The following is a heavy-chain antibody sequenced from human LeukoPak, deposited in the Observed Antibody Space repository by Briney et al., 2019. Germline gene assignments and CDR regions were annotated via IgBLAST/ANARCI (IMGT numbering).Heavy chain of an antibody. Sequence: GASVKVSCKASGGTFSSYAISWVRQAPGQGLEWMGGTIPIFGTANYAQKFQGRVTITADESTSTAYMELSSLRSEDTAVYYCASYGGYGDYVDYYYGMDVWGQGTTVTVSS. V-gene: IGHV1-69*13. CDR2: TIPIFGTA. CDR3: ASYGGYGDYVDYYYGMDV. CDR1: GGTFSSYA. D-gene: IGHD4-17*01. J-gene: IGHJ6*02.